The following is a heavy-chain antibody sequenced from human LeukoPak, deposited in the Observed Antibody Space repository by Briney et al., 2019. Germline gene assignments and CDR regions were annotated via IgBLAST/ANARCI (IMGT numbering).Heavy chain of an antibody. D-gene: IGHD2-21*02. J-gene: IGHJ4*02. CDR1: GYSFTSYW. V-gene: IGHV5-51*06. CDR2: IYPGDSDT. CDR3: ARGGCTGGDCRLFDY. Sequence: GESLKISCKGSGYSFTSYWIGWVRQMPGKGLEWMGIIYPGDSDTRYSPSFQGQVTISADKSISTAYLQWGSLKASDTAMYYCARGGCTGGDCRLFDYWGQGTLVTVSS.